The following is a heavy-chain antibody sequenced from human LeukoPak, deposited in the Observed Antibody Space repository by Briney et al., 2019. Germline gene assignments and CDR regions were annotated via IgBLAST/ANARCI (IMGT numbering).Heavy chain of an antibody. V-gene: IGHV6-1*01. Sequence: SQTLSLTCAISGDSVSSNSAAWNWIRQSPSRGLEWLGRTYYRSKWYNDYAVSVKSRITINPDTSKNQFSLKLSSVTAADTAVYYCARHEAAGHFSAFDIWGQGTMVTVSS. CDR3: ARHEAAGHFSAFDI. CDR1: GDSVSSNSAA. CDR2: TYYRSKWYN. J-gene: IGHJ3*02. D-gene: IGHD6-13*01.